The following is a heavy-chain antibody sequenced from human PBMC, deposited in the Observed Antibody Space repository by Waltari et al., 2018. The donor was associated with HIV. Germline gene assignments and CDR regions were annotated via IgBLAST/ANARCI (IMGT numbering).Heavy chain of an antibody. V-gene: IGHV3-74*01. Sequence: DAQLVQSGGCFVPPGGCLRLFWSASGVPLPTQWMHWVRQAPVKGLSWVSRVNSGGSSTSYADSVKARFTNARDNAKNTLYLQMISLRAEDTAVYYCARWFGEAHDYWGQGTLVTVSS. D-gene: IGHD3-10*01. CDR1: GVPLPTQW. CDR2: VNSGGSST. J-gene: IGHJ4*02. CDR3: ARWFGEAHDY.